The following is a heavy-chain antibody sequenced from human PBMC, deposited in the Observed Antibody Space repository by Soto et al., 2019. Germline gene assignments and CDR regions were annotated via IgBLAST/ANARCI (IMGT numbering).Heavy chain of an antibody. V-gene: IGHV4-34*01. J-gene: IGHJ6*03. D-gene: IGHD2-21*01. CDR2: INHLGSI. CDR3: ARGGISHWAYFYYMDV. Sequence: SETLSLTCVVSGGSLSDYFWSWIRQXPXMALEWIGEINHLGSINYNPSLKSRVTMSVDTSKNQFSLTLNSVTAADTATYYCARGGISHWAYFYYMDVWDRGTTVTVSS. CDR1: GGSLSDYF.